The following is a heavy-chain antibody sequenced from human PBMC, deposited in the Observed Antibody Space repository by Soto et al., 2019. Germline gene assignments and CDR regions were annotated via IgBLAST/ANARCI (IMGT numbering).Heavy chain of an antibody. CDR3: ARSRVDTAMVTSLADAFDI. J-gene: IGHJ3*02. D-gene: IGHD5-18*01. CDR2: INPILGIT. CDR1: GGTFSSYT. V-gene: IGHV1-69*02. Sequence: SVKVSCKASGGTFSSYTISWVRQAPGQGLEWMGRINPILGITNYAQKFQGRVTMTGDTSISTAYMELSRLRSDGTAVYYCARSRVDTAMVTSLADAFDIWGQGTMVTVSS.